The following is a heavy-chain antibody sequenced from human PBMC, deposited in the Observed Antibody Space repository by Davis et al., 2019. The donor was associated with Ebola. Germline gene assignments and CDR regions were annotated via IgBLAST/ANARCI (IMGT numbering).Heavy chain of an antibody. Sequence: GGSLRLSCVASGFTFNTYWMSWVRQAPGKGLEWVAVIWYDGTNTYYADSVKGRFTISRDNARDSLYLQMDSLRVEDTAIYYCARDAFSLSRYDTEDHWGQGTLVTVSS. CDR1: GFTFNTYW. J-gene: IGHJ4*02. V-gene: IGHV3-33*08. D-gene: IGHD3-9*01. CDR3: ARDAFSLSRYDTEDH. CDR2: IWYDGTNT.